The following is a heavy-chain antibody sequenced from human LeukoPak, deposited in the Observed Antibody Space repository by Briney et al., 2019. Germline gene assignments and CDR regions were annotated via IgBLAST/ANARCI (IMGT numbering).Heavy chain of an antibody. Sequence: PGGSLRLSCAASGFTFSTHGMHWFRQAPGKGLEWISSISGRSSHVYYGDSVKGRFSISRDNAMNSVFLQMNSLGVDDTAVYYCGRAFPPLRTASAGDLWGQGTLVTVSS. V-gene: IGHV3-21*01. CDR1: GFTFSTHG. J-gene: IGHJ4*02. CDR2: ISGRSSHV. D-gene: IGHD3-16*01. CDR3: GRAFPPLRTASAGDL.